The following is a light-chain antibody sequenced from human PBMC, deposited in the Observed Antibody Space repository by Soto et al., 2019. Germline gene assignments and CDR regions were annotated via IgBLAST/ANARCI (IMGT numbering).Light chain of an antibody. Sequence: QSVLTQPPSASGSPGQSVTISCTGTSSDVGTHGYVSWYQQHAGKAPKLMIYDVTKRPSGVPDRFSGSKSANTASLTVSGLQAEDEADYYCMCYAGGNNWVFGGG. J-gene: IGLJ3*02. V-gene: IGLV2-8*01. CDR1: SSDVGTHGY. CDR2: DVT. CDR3: MCYAGGNNWV.